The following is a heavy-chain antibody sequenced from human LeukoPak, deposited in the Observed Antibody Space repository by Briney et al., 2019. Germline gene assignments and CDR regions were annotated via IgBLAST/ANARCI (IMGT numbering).Heavy chain of an antibody. J-gene: IGHJ4*02. CDR1: GGSISSYY. CDR2: IYYSGST. Sequence: SETLSLTCTVSGGSISSYYWSWIRQPPGKGLEWIGYIYYSGSTNYNPSLKSRVTISVDTSKNQFSLKLSSVTAADTAVYYCARYGSIAARREWYFDYWGQGTLVTVSS. V-gene: IGHV4-59*08. D-gene: IGHD6-6*01. CDR3: ARYGSIAARREWYFDY.